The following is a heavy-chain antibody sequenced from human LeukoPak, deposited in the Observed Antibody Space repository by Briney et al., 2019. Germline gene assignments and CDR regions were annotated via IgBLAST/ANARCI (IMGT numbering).Heavy chain of an antibody. D-gene: IGHD2-15*01. V-gene: IGHV3-21*06. CDR3: ARDWVGPGFYYGMDV. CDR1: GFTFSTYS. CDR2: ISSSSSYI. Sequence: GGSLRLSCAASGFTFSTYSMNWVRQAPGKGLEWVSSISSSSSYIYYADSVKGRFTISRDNAKNSLYLQMNSLRAEDTAVYYCARDWVGPGFYYGMDVWGQGTTVTVSS. J-gene: IGHJ6*02.